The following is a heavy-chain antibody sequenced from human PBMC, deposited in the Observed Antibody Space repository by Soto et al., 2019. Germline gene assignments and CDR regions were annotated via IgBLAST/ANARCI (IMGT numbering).Heavy chain of an antibody. CDR3: AREKRGSSSSMNDY. CDR1: GYSLTSDG. CDR2: ISACNGNT. J-gene: IGHJ4*02. V-gene: IGHV1-18*04. D-gene: IGHD6-6*01. Sequence: GASVKLYCKASGYSLTSDGVSWVRQAPGQGLEWMGWISACNGNTNYAQKLQGRVTMTTDTSTSTAYMELRSLRSDDTAVYYCAREKRGSSSSMNDYWGQGTLVTVSS.